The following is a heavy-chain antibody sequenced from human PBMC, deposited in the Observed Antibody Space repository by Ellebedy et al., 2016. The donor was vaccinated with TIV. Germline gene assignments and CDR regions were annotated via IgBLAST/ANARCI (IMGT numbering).Heavy chain of an antibody. D-gene: IGHD4-11*01. CDR1: GGTFGSDA. J-gene: IGHJ5*02. V-gene: IGHV1-69*06. CDR2: SLPIFDSA. CDR3: AREYSLHNWFYP. Sequence: AASVKVSCKASGGTFGSDAITWVRQAPGRGLEWMGGSLPIFDSATYAQQFQGRVTITADKSTKTAYMELRGLSFEDTAVYYCAREYSLHNWFYPWGQGTLVTVSS.